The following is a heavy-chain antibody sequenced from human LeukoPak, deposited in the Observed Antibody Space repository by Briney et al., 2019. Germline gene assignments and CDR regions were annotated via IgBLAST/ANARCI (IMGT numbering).Heavy chain of an antibody. CDR2: IRTNTNGGTI. CDR3: IRNSGTYRGYGMDV. D-gene: IGHD1-26*01. Sequence: GGSLRLSCTASGFTFGDHAMSWARQAPGKGLEWVGFIRTNTNGGTIEYAASVKARFTISRDDSKSIAYLQMNSLKTEDTAVYYCIRNSGTYRGYGMDVWGQGTMVTVSS. CDR1: GFTFGDHA. V-gene: IGHV3-49*04. J-gene: IGHJ6*02.